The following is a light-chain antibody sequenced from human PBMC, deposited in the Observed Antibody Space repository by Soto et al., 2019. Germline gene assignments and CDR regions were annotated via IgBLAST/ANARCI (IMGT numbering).Light chain of an antibody. CDR2: DAS. J-gene: IGKJ4*01. CDR3: LQFHNLPT. V-gene: IGKV1-33*01. Sequence: IQLTQSPSTLSSSVGDRVTITCQASQDISNYLNWYQHKPGKAPKIRIYDASTLETGVPSRLSGSGSGTDFTFTISSMQPEDIATYYCLQFHNLPTFGGGTKVDIK. CDR1: QDISNY.